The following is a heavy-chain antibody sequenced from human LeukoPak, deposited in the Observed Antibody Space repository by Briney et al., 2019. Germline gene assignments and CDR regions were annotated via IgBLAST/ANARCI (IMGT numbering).Heavy chain of an antibody. CDR3: ARGSGMATTPHWYFDL. V-gene: IGHV4-34*01. CDR2: INHSGST. J-gene: IGHJ2*01. CDR1: GGSFSGYY. D-gene: IGHD5-24*01. Sequence: SETLSLTCAVYGGSFSGYYWSWIRQPPGKGLEWIGEINHSGSTNYNPSLKSRVTISVDTSKNQFSLKLSSVTAADTAVYYCARGSGMATTPHWYFDLWGRGTQVTVSS.